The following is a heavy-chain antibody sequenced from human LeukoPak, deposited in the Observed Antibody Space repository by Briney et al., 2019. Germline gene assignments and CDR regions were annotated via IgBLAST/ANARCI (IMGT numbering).Heavy chain of an antibody. CDR1: GFIFSSYE. CDR3: ARRYCGGDCYIDY. J-gene: IGHJ4*02. V-gene: IGHV3-48*03. D-gene: IGHD2-21*02. Sequence: GGSLRLSCAGSGFIFSSYEMNWVRQAPGKGLEWISYIGSSGSTIYYADSVKGRFTISRDNAKKSLYLQMNSLRAEDTAVYYCARRYCGGDCYIDYWGRGTLVTVSP. CDR2: IGSSGSTI.